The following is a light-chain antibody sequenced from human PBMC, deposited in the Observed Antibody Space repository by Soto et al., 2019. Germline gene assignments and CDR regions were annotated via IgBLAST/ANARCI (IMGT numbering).Light chain of an antibody. V-gene: IGKV3-15*01. CDR1: QTISSS. CDR3: QQYYNWPRT. Sequence: EVVMTQSPVILSLSPGERATLSCRASQTISSSLAWYQQKPGQAPRLLIYFKSTRATGIPTRFSGSGSGTQFTLTISSLQSEDFAVYYCQQYYNWPRTFGQGTKVDIK. CDR2: FKS. J-gene: IGKJ1*01.